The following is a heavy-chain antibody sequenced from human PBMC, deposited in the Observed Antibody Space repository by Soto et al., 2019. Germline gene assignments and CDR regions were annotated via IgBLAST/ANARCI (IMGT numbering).Heavy chain of an antibody. CDR2: ISTYNGNT. CDR3: ARTVAGYFDY. CDR1: GYAFTSSG. Sequence: ASVKVSCKASGYAFTSSGISWVRQAPGQGPEWMGWISTYNGNTNYAQNLQGRVTMTTDTSTSTAYMELRGLRSDDTAVYYCARTVAGYFDYXGQGTLVTVS. V-gene: IGHV1-18*01. J-gene: IGHJ4*02. D-gene: IGHD6-19*01.